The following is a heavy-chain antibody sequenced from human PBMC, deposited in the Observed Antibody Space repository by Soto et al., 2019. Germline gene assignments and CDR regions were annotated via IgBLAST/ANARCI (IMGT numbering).Heavy chain of an antibody. Sequence: GGSLRLSCAASGFTFSSYWMSWVRQAPGKGLEWEANIKQDGSEKYYVDSVKGRFTISRDKAKNSLYLQMNSLRAEDKGVNYCARDRGGSSFDYVWGSYRYTDYWGQGTLVTVSS. CDR1: GFTFSSYW. CDR2: IKQDGSEK. J-gene: IGHJ4*02. V-gene: IGHV3-7*03. CDR3: ARDRGGSSFDYVWGSYRYTDY. D-gene: IGHD3-16*02.